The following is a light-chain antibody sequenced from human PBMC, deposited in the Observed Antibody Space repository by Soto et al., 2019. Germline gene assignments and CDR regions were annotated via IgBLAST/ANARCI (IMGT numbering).Light chain of an antibody. Sequence: QLVLTQPSSASAPLGSSVKLTCTLSSGHSSYIIAWHQQQPGKAPRSLMKLEGSGTYNKGSGVPDRFSGSTSGADRYLTISNLQSEDEADYYCETWDSNTRVFGGGTKLTVL. J-gene: IGLJ3*02. CDR2: LEGSGTY. V-gene: IGLV4-60*03. CDR3: ETWDSNTRV. CDR1: SGHSSYI.